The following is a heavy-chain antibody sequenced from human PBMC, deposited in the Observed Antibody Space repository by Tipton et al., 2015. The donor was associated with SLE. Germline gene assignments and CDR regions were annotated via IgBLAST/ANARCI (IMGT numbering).Heavy chain of an antibody. V-gene: IGHV4-34*01. D-gene: IGHD6-13*01. CDR3: ARLSMAAAGADY. Sequence: TLSLTCAVYGGSLSGYSWSWIRQPPGKGLEWIGEINYSGSTNYNPSLKSRVTISIGTSKNQLSLKLTSVTAADTGVFYCARLSMAAAGADYWGQGTLVTVSS. CDR2: INYSGST. CDR1: GGSLSGYS. J-gene: IGHJ4*02.